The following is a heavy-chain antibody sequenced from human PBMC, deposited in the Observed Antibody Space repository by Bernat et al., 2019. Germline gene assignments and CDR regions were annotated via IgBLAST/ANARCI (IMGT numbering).Heavy chain of an antibody. CDR3: ARGKYYASSGYYYGTFDY. CDR1: GFIFSNYG. Sequence: QVHLVESGGGVVQPGRSLRLSCVASGFIFSNYGIHWVRQSPGKGLEWVAVIWYDGSNKYYAESVKGRFTISRDNSQNMLYLHMDSLRDDDTAVYYCARGKYYASSGYYYGTFDYWGQGTLVIVSS. J-gene: IGHJ4*02. D-gene: IGHD3-22*01. V-gene: IGHV3-33*01. CDR2: IWYDGSNK.